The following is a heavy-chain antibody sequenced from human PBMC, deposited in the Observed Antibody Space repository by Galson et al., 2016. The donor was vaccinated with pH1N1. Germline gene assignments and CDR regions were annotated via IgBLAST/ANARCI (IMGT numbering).Heavy chain of an antibody. J-gene: IGHJ4*02. CDR1: SGAFTSYY. CDR3: ARGPFGPRYDFLWGSSRQYFDS. CDR2: ITHSGGT. Sequence: ETLSLTCALSSGAFTSYYWGWVRQPPGKGLEWIGEITHSGGTNYNPSLKSRVSISVHTSKTQFSLKLTSVTAADSAVYFCARGPFGPRYDFLWGSSRQYFDSWGQGTLVTVSP. D-gene: IGHD3-16*02. V-gene: IGHV4-34*01.